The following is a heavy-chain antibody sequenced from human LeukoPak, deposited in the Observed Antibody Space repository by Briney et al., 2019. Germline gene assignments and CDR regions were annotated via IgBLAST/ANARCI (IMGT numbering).Heavy chain of an antibody. CDR1: GYTFTSYY. Sequence: ASVKVFCKASGYTFTSYYMHWVRQAPGQGLEWMGIINPSGGSTSYAQKFQGRVTMTRDTSTSTVYMELSSLRSEDTAVYYCARVGYDSSGYYPVEYWGQGTLVTVSS. CDR2: INPSGGST. V-gene: IGHV1-46*01. D-gene: IGHD3-22*01. CDR3: ARVGYDSSGYYPVEY. J-gene: IGHJ4*02.